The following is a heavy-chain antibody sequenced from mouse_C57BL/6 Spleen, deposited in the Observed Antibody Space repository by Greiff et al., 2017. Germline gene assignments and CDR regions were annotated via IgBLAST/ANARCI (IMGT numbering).Heavy chain of an antibody. CDR3: ARLSLYRYVYV. V-gene: IGHV14-2*01. Sequence: EVQLQQSGAELVKPGASVTFSCTASGFNIKDYYMNWVKQRTEKGLEWIGRIEPEDGDTKYAPKFKGKATITAATSSNTAYLQLSSLTSEDAAVCYFARLSLYRYVYVWGTGTTLTVSS. CDR2: IEPEDGDT. CDR1: GFNIKDYY. J-gene: IGHJ1*03.